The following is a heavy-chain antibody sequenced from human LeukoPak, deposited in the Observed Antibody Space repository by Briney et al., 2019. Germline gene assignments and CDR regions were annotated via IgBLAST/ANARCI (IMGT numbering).Heavy chain of an antibody. D-gene: IGHD3-16*02. Sequence: GRSLRLSCAASEFTFSIYAMHWVRQAPGKGLEWVAVISYDGSEKYYADSVKGRFTISRDNSKNTLYLQMNSLRAEDTAVYYCAKDYRGMITFGGVIAYYFDYWGQGTLVTVSS. CDR3: AKDYRGMITFGGVIAYYFDY. CDR1: EFTFSIYA. CDR2: ISYDGSEK. V-gene: IGHV3-30*04. J-gene: IGHJ4*02.